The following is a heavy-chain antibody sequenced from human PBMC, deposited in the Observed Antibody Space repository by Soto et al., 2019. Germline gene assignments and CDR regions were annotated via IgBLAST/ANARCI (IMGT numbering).Heavy chain of an antibody. V-gene: IGHV1-69*06. CDR2: VIPIFGTA. Sequence: QVQLVQSGAEVKKPGSSVKVSCKASGGTFSSYAISWVRQAPGQGLEWMGGVIPIFGTANYAQKFQGRVTIKSDKYTSTAYMELSSLRSEDTDVYYCARSVGIELGWYFDLWGRGTLVTVSS. CDR3: ARSVGIELGWYFDL. D-gene: IGHD2-21*01. CDR1: GGTFSSYA. J-gene: IGHJ2*01.